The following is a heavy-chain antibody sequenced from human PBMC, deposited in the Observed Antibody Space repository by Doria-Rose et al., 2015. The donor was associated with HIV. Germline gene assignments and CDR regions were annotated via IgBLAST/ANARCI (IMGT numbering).Heavy chain of an antibody. D-gene: IGHD1-26*01. V-gene: IGHV4-59*01. CDR1: GGSISHYY. CDR3: ARVLSGTYDY. J-gene: IGHJ4*02. CDR2: IFYTGST. Sequence: QVQLQESGPGLVKPSETLSLTCSVSGGSISHYYWSWIRQPPGKGLEYIGDIFYTGSTNYGPSLKSRVSISIDTSKNKFSLRLSSVTAADTAVYYCARVLSGTYDYRGQGTLVTVSS.